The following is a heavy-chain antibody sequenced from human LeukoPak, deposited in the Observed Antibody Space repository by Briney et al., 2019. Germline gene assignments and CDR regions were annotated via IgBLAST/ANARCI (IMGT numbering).Heavy chain of an antibody. J-gene: IGHJ4*02. CDR1: GFTFSSYG. Sequence: GGSLRLSCAASGFTFSSYGMHWVRQAPGEGLEWVAFIRYDGSNKYYADSVKGRFTISRDNSKNTLYLQMNSLRAEDTAVYYCANVYDSSGYYSDHSHVDYWGQGTLVTVSS. D-gene: IGHD3-22*01. V-gene: IGHV3-30*02. CDR3: ANVYDSSGYYSDHSHVDY. CDR2: IRYDGSNK.